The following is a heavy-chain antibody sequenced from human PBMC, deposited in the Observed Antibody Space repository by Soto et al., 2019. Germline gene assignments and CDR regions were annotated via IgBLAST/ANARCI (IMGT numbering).Heavy chain of an antibody. Sequence: QVQLVESGGGVVQPGRSLRLSCAASGFTFSSYGMHWVRQAPGKGLEWVAVISYDGSNKYYADSVKGRFTISRDNSKNTLYLQMTSLRAEDTVVYYCAEVGAPGAFDYWGQGTLVTVSS. J-gene: IGHJ4*02. CDR2: ISYDGSNK. D-gene: IGHD7-27*01. CDR3: AEVGAPGAFDY. CDR1: GFTFSSYG. V-gene: IGHV3-30*18.